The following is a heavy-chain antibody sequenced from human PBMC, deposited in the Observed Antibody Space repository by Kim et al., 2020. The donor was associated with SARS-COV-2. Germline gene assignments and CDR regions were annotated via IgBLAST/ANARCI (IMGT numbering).Heavy chain of an antibody. CDR3: ARSYYDILPGHNWFDP. D-gene: IGHD3-9*01. Sequence: SLKSRVTISVATSENQFSLKLTSVTAADTAVYYCARSYYDILPGHNWFDPWGHGTLVVVSS. J-gene: IGHJ5*02. V-gene: IGHV4-39*01.